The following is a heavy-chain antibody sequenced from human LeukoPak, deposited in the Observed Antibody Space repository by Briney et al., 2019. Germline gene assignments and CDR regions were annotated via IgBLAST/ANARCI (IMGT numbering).Heavy chain of an antibody. J-gene: IGHJ4*02. V-gene: IGHV3-7*03. D-gene: IGHD6-13*01. CDR3: ARHPNSNWDY. CDR1: GFTFRNYW. Sequence: GESLRLSCAASGFTFRNYWMSWVRQVPGKGLEWVVNINGGGNEKNYVDSVKGRFTASRDNAQNSLYLQMNSLRVEDTAVYYCARHPNSNWDYWGQGTLVTVSS. CDR2: INGGGNEK.